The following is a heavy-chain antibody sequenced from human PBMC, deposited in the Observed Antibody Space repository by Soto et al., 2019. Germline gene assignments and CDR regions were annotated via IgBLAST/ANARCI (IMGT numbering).Heavy chain of an antibody. CDR1: GFTVSSNY. CDR3: ARIVVVTAYYLDY. J-gene: IGHJ4*02. CDR2: IYSGGST. D-gene: IGHD3-22*01. Sequence: EVQLVESGGGLVQPGGSLRLSCAASGFTVSSNYMSCVRQAPGKGLEWGSVIYSGGSTYYADSVKGRFTISRHNSKNTLYLKINPLIAEDTALYYCARIVVVTAYYLDYRGQRTLVTVSS. V-gene: IGHV3-53*04.